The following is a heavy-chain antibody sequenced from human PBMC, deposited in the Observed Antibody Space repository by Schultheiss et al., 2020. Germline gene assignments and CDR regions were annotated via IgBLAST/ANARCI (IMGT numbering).Heavy chain of an antibody. CDR3: ARAVLSGSYVI. V-gene: IGHV4-4*02. D-gene: IGHD1-26*01. Sequence: SATLSLTCAVSGGSISSSNWWSWVRQPPGKGLEWIGEIYHSGSTYYNPSLKSRVTISVDTSKNQFSLKLSSVTAADTAVYYCARAVLSGSYVIWGQGTLVTVAS. CDR2: IYHSGST. CDR1: GGSISSSNW. J-gene: IGHJ4*02.